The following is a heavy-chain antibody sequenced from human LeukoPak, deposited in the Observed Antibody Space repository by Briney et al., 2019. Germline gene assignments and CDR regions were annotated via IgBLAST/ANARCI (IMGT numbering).Heavy chain of an antibody. J-gene: IGHJ6*02. CDR2: INHSGST. V-gene: IGHV4-34*01. CDR3: ARVELSYYGMDV. CDR1: GGSFSGYY. Sequence: PSETLSLTCAVYGGSFSGYYWSWIRQPPGKGLEWIGEINHSGSTNYNPSLKSRVIISVDTSKNQFSLKLSSVTAADTAVYYCARVELSYYGMDVWGQGTTVTVSS. D-gene: IGHD1-7*01.